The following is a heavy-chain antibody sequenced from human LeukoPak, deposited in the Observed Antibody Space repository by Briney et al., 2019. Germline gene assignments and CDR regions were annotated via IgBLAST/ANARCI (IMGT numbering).Heavy chain of an antibody. CDR3: ARGRGSGSYDYFDY. J-gene: IGHJ4*02. CDR1: GFTFSDYY. CDR2: ISSSSSYT. V-gene: IGHV3-11*05. Sequence: GRSLRLSCAASGFTFSDYYMRWIRDAPGKGLEWVSYISSSSSYTNYAVSVKGRLTISRDNAKNSLYLQMNSLRAEDTAVYYCARGRGSGSYDYFDYWGQGTLVTVSS. D-gene: IGHD3-10*01.